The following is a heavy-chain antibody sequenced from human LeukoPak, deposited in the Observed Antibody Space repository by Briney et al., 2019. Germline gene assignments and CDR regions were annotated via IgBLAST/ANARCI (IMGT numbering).Heavy chain of an antibody. D-gene: IGHD2-2*03. CDR2: INPSGGTT. CDR3: ASLATIGSDSFDI. V-gene: IGHV1-46*01. CDR1: GYSFTTFY. J-gene: IGHJ3*02. Sequence: ASVKVSCTASGYSFTTFYMHWVRQAPGQGLEWIGIINPSGGTTSQAQKFQGRVTMTRDTSTSTVYMELSSLRSEDTAVYYCASLATIGSDSFDIWGQGTMVTVSS.